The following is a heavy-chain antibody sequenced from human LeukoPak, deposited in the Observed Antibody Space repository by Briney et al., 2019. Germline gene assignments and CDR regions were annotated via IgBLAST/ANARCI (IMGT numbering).Heavy chain of an antibody. D-gene: IGHD2-2*01. V-gene: IGHV3-23*01. Sequence: GGSLRLSCAASGFSFSFYTMTWVRQAPGKGLEWVSAISYSDISTYYADSVRGRFTISRDNSKNTLYLQMNSLRAEDTAVYYCAREGYQGYCSSTSCPYFDYWGQGTLVTVSS. CDR3: AREGYQGYCSSTSCPYFDY. CDR1: GFSFSFYT. CDR2: ISYSDIST. J-gene: IGHJ4*02.